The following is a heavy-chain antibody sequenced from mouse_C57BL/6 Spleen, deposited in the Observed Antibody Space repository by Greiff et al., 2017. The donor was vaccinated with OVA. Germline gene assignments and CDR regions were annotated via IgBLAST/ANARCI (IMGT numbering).Heavy chain of an antibody. J-gene: IGHJ4*01. Sequence: QVQLQQSGPELVKPGASVKISCKASGYAFSSSWMNWVKQRPGKGLEWIGRIYPGDGDTNYNGKFKGKATLTADKSSSTAYMQLSSLTSEDSAVYFCASPIYYGNYTYAMDYWGQGTSVTVSS. CDR2: IYPGDGDT. CDR1: GYAFSSSW. CDR3: ASPIYYGNYTYAMDY. V-gene: IGHV1-82*01. D-gene: IGHD2-1*01.